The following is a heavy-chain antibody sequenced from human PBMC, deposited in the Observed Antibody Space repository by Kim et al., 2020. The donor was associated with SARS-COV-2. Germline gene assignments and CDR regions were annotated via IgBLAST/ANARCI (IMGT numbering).Heavy chain of an antibody. CDR2: IDPSDSYT. CDR1: GYSFTSYW. Sequence: GESLKISCKGSGYSFTSYWISWVRQMPGKGLEWMGRIDPSDSYTNHSPSFQGHVTISADKSISTAYLQWSSLKASDTAMYYCARLLHYYDSSGYPPPLNYYYGMDVWGQGTTVTVSS. J-gene: IGHJ6*02. CDR3: ARLLHYYDSSGYPPPLNYYYGMDV. D-gene: IGHD3-22*01. V-gene: IGHV5-10-1*01.